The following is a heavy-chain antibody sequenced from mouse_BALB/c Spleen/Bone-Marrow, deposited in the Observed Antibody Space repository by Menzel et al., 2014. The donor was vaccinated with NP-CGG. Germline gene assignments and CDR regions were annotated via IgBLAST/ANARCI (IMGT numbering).Heavy chain of an antibody. Sequence: VQLQQSWAELVKPGASVKLSCTASGFNIKDTYMHWVKQRPEQGLEWIGRIDPANGNTKYDPKFQGKATITADTSSNTAYLQLSSLTSEDTAVYYCARIYYYGRGYFDYWGQGTTLTVSS. CDR1: GFNIKDTY. CDR3: ARIYYYGRGYFDY. CDR2: IDPANGNT. D-gene: IGHD1-1*01. V-gene: IGHV14-3*02. J-gene: IGHJ2*01.